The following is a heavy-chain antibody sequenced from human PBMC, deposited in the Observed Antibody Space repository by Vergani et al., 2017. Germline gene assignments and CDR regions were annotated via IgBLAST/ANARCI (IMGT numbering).Heavy chain of an antibody. D-gene: IGHD3-3*01. Sequence: QVQLQESGPGLVKPSETLSLTCTVSGGSISSYYWSWIRQPPGKGLEWIGYIYYSGSTNYNPSLKSRVTISVDTSKNQFSLKLSSVTAADTAVYYCAGQDYDLKFSYYYYYMDVWGKGTTVTVSS. CDR3: AGQDYDLKFSYYYYYMDV. CDR1: GGSISSYY. CDR2: IYYSGST. V-gene: IGHV4-59*01. J-gene: IGHJ6*03.